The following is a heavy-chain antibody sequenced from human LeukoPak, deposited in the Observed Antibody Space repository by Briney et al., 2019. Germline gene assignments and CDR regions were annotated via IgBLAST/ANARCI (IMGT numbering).Heavy chain of an antibody. CDR1: GFTFSGSA. V-gene: IGHV3-73*01. CDR2: IRSKANSYAT. CDR3: TRLNYYDSSGYA. Sequence: GGSLRLSCAASGFTFSGSAMHWVRQASGKGLEWVGRIRSKANSYATAYAASVKGRFTISRDDSKNTAYLQMNSLKAEDTAVYYCTRLNYYDSSGYAWGQGTLVTVSS. D-gene: IGHD3-22*01. J-gene: IGHJ4*02.